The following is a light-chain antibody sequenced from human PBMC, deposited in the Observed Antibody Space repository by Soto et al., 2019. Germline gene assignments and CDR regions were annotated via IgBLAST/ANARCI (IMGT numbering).Light chain of an antibody. Sequence: DIQMTQSPSTLSGSVGDRVTITCRASQTISSWLAWYQQKPGKAPKLLIYKASTLKSGVPSRFSGSGSGTEFTLTISSLQPDDSATYYCQHYNSYSEAFGQGTKVDI. CDR1: QTISSW. J-gene: IGKJ1*01. CDR2: KAS. V-gene: IGKV1-5*03. CDR3: QHYNSYSEA.